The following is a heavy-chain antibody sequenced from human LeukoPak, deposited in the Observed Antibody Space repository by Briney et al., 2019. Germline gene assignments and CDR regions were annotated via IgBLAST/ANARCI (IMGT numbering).Heavy chain of an antibody. Sequence: GGSLRLSCAASGFTFSSYAMSWVRQAPGKGLEWVSAISGSGGSTYYADSVKDRFTISRDNSKNTLYLQMNSLRAEDTAVYYCAKDRVPASGFDPWGQGTLVTVSS. CDR3: AKDRVPASGFDP. V-gene: IGHV3-23*01. CDR2: ISGSGGST. D-gene: IGHD3-10*01. J-gene: IGHJ5*02. CDR1: GFTFSSYA.